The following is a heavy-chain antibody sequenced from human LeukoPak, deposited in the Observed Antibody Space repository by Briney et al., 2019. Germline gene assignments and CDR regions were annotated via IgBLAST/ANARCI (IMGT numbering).Heavy chain of an antibody. CDR3: ARHAIVVVPAAHGWFDP. CDR2: IYYSGST. Sequence: PSETLSLTCTVSGGSISSYYWSWIRQPPGKGLEWIGYIYYSGSTNYNPSLKSRVTISVDTSKNQFSLKLSSVTAADTAVYYCARHAIVVVPAAHGWFDPWGQGTLVTVSS. J-gene: IGHJ5*02. V-gene: IGHV4-59*08. CDR1: GGSISSYY. D-gene: IGHD2-2*01.